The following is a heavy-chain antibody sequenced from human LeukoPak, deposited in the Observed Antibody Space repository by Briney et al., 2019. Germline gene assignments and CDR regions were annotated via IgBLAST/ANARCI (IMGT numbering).Heavy chain of an antibody. CDR1: GFTFNSYR. V-gene: IGHV3-21*01. Sequence: PGGSLRLSCAASGFTFNSYRMNWVRQAPGKGLEWVSSISSSSSYIYYADSVKDRFTISRDNAKNSPHLQMNSLRAEDTAVYYCARVNEAVAGTDYWGQGTLVTVSS. CDR2: ISSSSSYI. CDR3: ARVNEAVAGTDY. D-gene: IGHD6-19*01. J-gene: IGHJ4*02.